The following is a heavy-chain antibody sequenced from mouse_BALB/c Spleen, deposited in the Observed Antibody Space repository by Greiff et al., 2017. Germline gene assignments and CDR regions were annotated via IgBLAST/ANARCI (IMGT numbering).Heavy chain of an antibody. D-gene: IGHD2-3*01. CDR3: ARDHGYYDFAY. CDR1: GYSITSGYY. CDR2: ISYDGSN. V-gene: IGHV3-6*02. J-gene: IGHJ3*01. Sequence: EVKLQESGPGLVKPSQSLSLTCSVTGYSITSGYYWNWIRQFPGNKLEWMGYISYDGSNNYNPSLKNRISITRDTSKNQFFLKLNSVTTEDTATYYCARDHGYYDFAYWGQGTLVTVSA.